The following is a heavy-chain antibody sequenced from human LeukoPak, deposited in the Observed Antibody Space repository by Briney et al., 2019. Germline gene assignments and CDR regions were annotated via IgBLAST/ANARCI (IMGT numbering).Heavy chain of an antibody. Sequence: PGRSLRLSCAASGFTFDDYAMHWVRQAPGKGLEWVSGISWNSGSIGYADSVKGRFTISRDNAKNSLYLQMNSLRAEDTALYYCAKDIRGPIAAAGIKSGMDVWGQGTTVTVSS. J-gene: IGHJ6*02. CDR2: ISWNSGSI. D-gene: IGHD6-13*01. V-gene: IGHV3-9*01. CDR3: AKDIRGPIAAAGIKSGMDV. CDR1: GFTFDDYA.